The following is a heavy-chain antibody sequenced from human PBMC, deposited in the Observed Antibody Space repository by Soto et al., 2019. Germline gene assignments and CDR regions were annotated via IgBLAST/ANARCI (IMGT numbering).Heavy chain of an antibody. CDR3: AADGAYGGTTSYYYGMDV. D-gene: IGHD1-1*01. V-gene: IGHV1-58*01. CDR1: GFTFTSSA. CDR2: IVVGSGNT. J-gene: IGHJ6*02. Sequence: ASVKVSCKASGFTFTSSAVQWVRQARGQRLEWIGWIVVGSGNTNYAQKFQERVTITRDMSTSTAYMELSSLRSEDTAVYYCAADGAYGGTTSYYYGMDVWGQGTTVTVSS.